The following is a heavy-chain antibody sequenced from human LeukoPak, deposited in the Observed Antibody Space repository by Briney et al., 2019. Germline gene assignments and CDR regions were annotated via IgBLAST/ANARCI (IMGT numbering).Heavy chain of an antibody. CDR1: GLALSTYW. CDR3: AVSASARGGFDS. V-gene: IGHV3-7*01. D-gene: IGHD3-16*01. J-gene: IGHJ4*02. CDR2: MNQDGSQN. Sequence: GGSLRLSCAASGLALSTYWMSWVRQAPGKGLEWVANMNQDGSQNYYVDSVKGRFTISRDNAKNSLYLQMNSLRAEDTAVYYCAVSASARGGFDSWGQGILVTVSS.